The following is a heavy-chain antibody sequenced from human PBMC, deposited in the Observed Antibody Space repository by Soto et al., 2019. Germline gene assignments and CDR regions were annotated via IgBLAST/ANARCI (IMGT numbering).Heavy chain of an antibody. V-gene: IGHV4-59*08. CDR2: IYHTGRT. CDR1: GDSIAGYY. CDR3: ARQEDYYGSGSHFDS. Sequence: SETLSLTCTVSGDSIAGYYWTWIRQPPGKGLEWIGYIYHTGRTEYSPSLESRLTISVDTSKTQFSLRLSSVTAADTAVYYCARQEDYYGSGSHFDSWGRGALVTVSS. J-gene: IGHJ4*02. D-gene: IGHD3-10*01.